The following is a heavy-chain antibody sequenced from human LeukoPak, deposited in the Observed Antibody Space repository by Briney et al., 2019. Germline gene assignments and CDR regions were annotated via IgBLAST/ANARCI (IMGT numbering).Heavy chain of an antibody. V-gene: IGHV4-4*07. J-gene: IGHJ4*02. CDR3: ARKDGDY. Sequence: SEPLSLTCTVSGASISAFHWTWFRQPAGKGLEWIGLIYSSGSTLFNPSLKSRVAMSVDLTKNQLSLKLTSVTAADTDMYYGARKDGDYWGRGTLVTVSS. CDR2: IYSSGST. CDR1: GASISAFH.